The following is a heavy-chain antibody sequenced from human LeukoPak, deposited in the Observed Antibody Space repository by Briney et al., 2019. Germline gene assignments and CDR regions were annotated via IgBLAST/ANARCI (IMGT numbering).Heavy chain of an antibody. CDR2: MYYSGST. Sequence: PSQALSLTCTVSGGSISSGDYYWSWIRQPPGKGLEWIGYMYYSGSTNYNPSLKSRVTISVDKSRNQFSLTLSSVTAADTAVYYCARHSRGYDSEFGYWGQETLVTVSS. V-gene: IGHV4-30-4*01. D-gene: IGHD5-12*01. CDR3: ARHSRGYDSEFGY. J-gene: IGHJ4*02. CDR1: GGSISSGDYY.